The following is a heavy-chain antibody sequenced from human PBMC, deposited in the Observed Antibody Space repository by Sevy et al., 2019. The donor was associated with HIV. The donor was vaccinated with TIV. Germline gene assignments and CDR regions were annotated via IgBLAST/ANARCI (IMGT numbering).Heavy chain of an antibody. V-gene: IGHV3-23*01. CDR3: AKGVSWLVLGGYFDY. Sequence: GGSLRLSCEASGFTFRSYAMSWVRQAPGKGLEWVSGIIGSGDNTYYADSVKGRFTVSRDNSKNTLYVQMNSLRAEDTAVYYCAKGVSWLVLGGYFDYWGQGPPVTVSS. CDR2: IIGSGDNT. CDR1: GFTFRSYA. J-gene: IGHJ4*02. D-gene: IGHD6-19*01.